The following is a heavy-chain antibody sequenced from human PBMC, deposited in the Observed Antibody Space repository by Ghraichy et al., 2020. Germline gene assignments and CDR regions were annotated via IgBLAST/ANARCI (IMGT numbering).Heavy chain of an antibody. V-gene: IGHV1-24*01. CDR1: GYTLTELS. Sequence: ASVKVSCKVSGYTLTELSIHWVRQAPGNGLEWMGGFDPEDGETIYAQKFQGRVTMTEDTSTDTAYMELSSLRSEDTAVYYCATLFGDYGMDVWGQGTTVTVSS. D-gene: IGHD3-10*02. CDR3: ATLFGDYGMDV. J-gene: IGHJ6*02. CDR2: FDPEDGET.